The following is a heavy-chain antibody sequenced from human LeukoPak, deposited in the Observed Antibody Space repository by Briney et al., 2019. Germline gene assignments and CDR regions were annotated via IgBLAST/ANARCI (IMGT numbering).Heavy chain of an antibody. CDR1: GFTFSNYA. D-gene: IGHD3-22*01. J-gene: IGHJ5*02. CDR2: ISNNGGST. Sequence: PGGSLRLSCAASGFTFSNYAMHWVRQAPGKGLEYVSAISNNGGSTYYADSVKGRFTISRDNSKNTLYLQMNSLRAEDTAVYYCAKDLHYYDSSGYSWFDPWGQGALVTVSS. CDR3: AKDLHYYDSSGYSWFDP. V-gene: IGHV3-64*02.